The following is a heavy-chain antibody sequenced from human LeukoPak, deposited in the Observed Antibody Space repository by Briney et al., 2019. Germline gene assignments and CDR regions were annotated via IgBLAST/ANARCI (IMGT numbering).Heavy chain of an antibody. Sequence: PGGSLRLSCAASGFTFSGSAMHWVRQASGKGLEWVGRIRSKANSYATAYAASVKGGFTISRDDSKNTAYLQMNSLKTEDTAVYYCTSSCSGGSCYYGVWGQGTLVTVSS. V-gene: IGHV3-73*01. CDR3: TSSCSGGSCYYGV. J-gene: IGHJ4*02. CDR1: GFTFSGSA. D-gene: IGHD2-15*01. CDR2: IRSKANSYAT.